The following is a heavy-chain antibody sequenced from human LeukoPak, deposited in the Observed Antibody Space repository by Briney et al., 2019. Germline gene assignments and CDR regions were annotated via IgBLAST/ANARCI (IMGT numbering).Heavy chain of an antibody. D-gene: IGHD2-21*02. Sequence: GGSLRLSCAASGFTFSRFGMHWVRQAPGTGLEWVAFIRSDGSIKYYADSVKGRFTISRDNSKNTLYLQMNTLRAEDTAVYYCAKDSIESKHIVVVTANDYWGQGTLVTVSS. CDR2: IRSDGSIK. CDR3: AKDSIESKHIVVVTANDY. V-gene: IGHV3-30*02. CDR1: GFTFSRFG. J-gene: IGHJ4*02.